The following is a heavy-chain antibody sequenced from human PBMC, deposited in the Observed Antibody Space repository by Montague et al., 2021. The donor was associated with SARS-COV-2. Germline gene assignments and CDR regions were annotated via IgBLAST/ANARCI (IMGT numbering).Heavy chain of an antibody. J-gene: IGHJ4*02. CDR3: VRGGDYTDYGRIDY. Sequence: SETLSLTCSFSGGSISTGSYYWGWIRHPPRKGLEWIGSIYYSGDTYYNPSLKSRVTISVDTSKNQFSLRLSSVTAADTAVYYCVRGGDYTDYGRIDYWGQGTLVSGSS. CDR2: IYYSGDT. V-gene: IGHV4-39*01. D-gene: IGHD4-11*01. CDR1: GGSISTGSYY.